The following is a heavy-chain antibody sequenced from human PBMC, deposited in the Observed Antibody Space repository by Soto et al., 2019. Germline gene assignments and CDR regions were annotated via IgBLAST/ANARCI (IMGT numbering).Heavy chain of an antibody. J-gene: IGHJ4*02. CDR2: IYYSGST. CDR1: GGSISSSSYY. CDR3: ARLTVTGDLDY. D-gene: IGHD7-27*01. V-gene: IGHV4-39*01. Sequence: PSETLSLTCTVSGGSISSSSYYWGWIRQPPGKGLEWIGSIYYSGSTYYNPSLKSRVTISVDTSKNQFSLKLSSVTAADTAVYYCARLTVTGDLDYWGQGTLVTVSS.